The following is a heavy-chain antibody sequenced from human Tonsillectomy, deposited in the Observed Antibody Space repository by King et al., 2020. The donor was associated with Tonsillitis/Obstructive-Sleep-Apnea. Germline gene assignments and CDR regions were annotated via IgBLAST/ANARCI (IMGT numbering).Heavy chain of an antibody. D-gene: IGHD5-18*01. V-gene: IGHV4-34*01. J-gene: IGHJ5*02. CDR2: ISHSGST. CDR3: ASGAGDTAIPGCVCFDP. Sequence: VQLQQWGAGLLRPSETLSLTCAVYGGSFSGYYWSWIRQPPGKGLEWIGEISHSGSTNYNPSLKSRVTISLDTSKNQFSLNLSSVTAADTAVYYCASGAGDTAIPGCVCFDPWGQGTLVTVSS. CDR1: GGSFSGYY.